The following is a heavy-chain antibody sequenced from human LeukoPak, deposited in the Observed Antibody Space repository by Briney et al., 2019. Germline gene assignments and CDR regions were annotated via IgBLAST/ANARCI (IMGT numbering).Heavy chain of an antibody. CDR2: ISWNSGSI. CDR3: AKGAAAAGFFDY. V-gene: IGHV3-9*01. D-gene: IGHD6-13*01. Sequence: GRSPRLSCAASGFTFDDYAMHWVRQAPGKGLEWVSGISWNSGSIGYADSVKGRFTISRDNAKNSLYLQMNSLRAEDTALYYCAKGAAAAGFFDYWGQGTLVTVSS. J-gene: IGHJ4*02. CDR1: GFTFDDYA.